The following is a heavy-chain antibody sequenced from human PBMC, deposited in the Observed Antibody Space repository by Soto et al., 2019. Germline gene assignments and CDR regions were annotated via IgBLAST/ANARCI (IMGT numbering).Heavy chain of an antibody. D-gene: IGHD6-13*01. V-gene: IGHV1-3*01. Sequence: ASVKVSCKASGYTFTSYAMHWVRQAPGQRLEWMGRINAGNGNTKYSQKFQGRVTITRDTSASTAYMELSSLRSEDTAVYYCARGAAAGTGDYWGQGTLVTVSS. CDR2: INAGNGNT. J-gene: IGHJ4*02. CDR1: GYTFTSYA. CDR3: ARGAAAGTGDY.